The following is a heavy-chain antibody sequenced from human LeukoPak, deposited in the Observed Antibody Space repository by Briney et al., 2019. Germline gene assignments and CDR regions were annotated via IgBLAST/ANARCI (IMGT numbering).Heavy chain of an antibody. D-gene: IGHD6-13*01. J-gene: IGHJ5*02. V-gene: IGHV4-39*01. CDR1: GGSISSSSYY. CDR3: ARRHFMSSTAPFDP. CDR2: IYYSGST. Sequence: KTSETLSLTCTVSGGSISSSSYYWGWIRQPPGKGLEWIGSIYYSGSTYYNPSLKSRVTISVDTSKNQFSLKLSSVTAADTAVYYCARRHFMSSTAPFDPWGQGTLVTVSS.